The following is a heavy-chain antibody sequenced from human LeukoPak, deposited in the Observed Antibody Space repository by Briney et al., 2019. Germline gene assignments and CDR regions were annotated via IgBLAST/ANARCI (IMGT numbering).Heavy chain of an antibody. V-gene: IGHV4-59*01. CDR2: IYYSGST. Sequence: SETLSLTCTVSGGSISSYCWSWIRQPPGKGLEWIGYIYYSGSTNYNPSLKSRVTISVDTSKNQFSLKLSSVTAADTAVYYCARDVGRPGVHWIDPWGQGTLVTVSS. CDR3: ARDVGRPGVHWIDP. J-gene: IGHJ5*02. CDR1: GGSISSYC. D-gene: IGHD3-10*01.